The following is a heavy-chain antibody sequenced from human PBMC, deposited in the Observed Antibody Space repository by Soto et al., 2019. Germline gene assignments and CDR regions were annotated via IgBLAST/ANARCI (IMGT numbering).Heavy chain of an antibody. D-gene: IGHD3-16*02. Sequence: ASVKVSCKASGYTFTSYDINWVRQATGQGLEWMGWMNPNSGNTGYAQKFQGRVTMTRNTSISTAYMELSSLRSEDTAVYYCARAYDYIWGSYRNDAFDIWGQGTMVTVSS. CDR1: GYTFTSYD. J-gene: IGHJ3*02. CDR2: MNPNSGNT. CDR3: ARAYDYIWGSYRNDAFDI. V-gene: IGHV1-8*01.